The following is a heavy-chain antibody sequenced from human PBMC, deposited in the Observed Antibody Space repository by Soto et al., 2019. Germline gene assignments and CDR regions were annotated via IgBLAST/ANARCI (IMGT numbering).Heavy chain of an antibody. D-gene: IGHD6-13*01. CDR3: ARDQGSHPGD. J-gene: IGHJ4*02. Sequence: QVQLHESGPGLVRPSGTVSLTCAVSGVSISSDNWWSWVRQPPGKGLEWIGEIHHSGSTNYNPSLKSRVTMSVVPSKDLFSLTLNSVTAADTAFYYCARDQGSHPGDWGQGTLVSVSS. V-gene: IGHV4-4*02. CDR1: GVSISSDNW. CDR2: IHHSGST.